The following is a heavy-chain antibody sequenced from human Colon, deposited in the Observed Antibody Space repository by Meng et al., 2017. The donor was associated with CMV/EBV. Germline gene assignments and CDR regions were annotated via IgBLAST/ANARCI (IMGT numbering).Heavy chain of an antibody. Sequence: GSLRLSCTVSGAPIISSSYNWGWIRQPPGKGREWIGNVYYSGTSDYNPSLSSRVTISVDTSKNQFSLRLNSVTAADTAVYYCARESGKFWSGYSNPIYWGQGTMVTVSS. J-gene: IGHJ4*02. CDR2: VYYSGTS. CDR1: GAPIISSSYN. V-gene: IGHV4-39*07. CDR3: ARESGKFWSGYSNPIY. D-gene: IGHD3-3*01.